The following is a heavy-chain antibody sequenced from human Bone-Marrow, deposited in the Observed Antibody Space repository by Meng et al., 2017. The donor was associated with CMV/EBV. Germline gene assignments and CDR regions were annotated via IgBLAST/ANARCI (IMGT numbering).Heavy chain of an antibody. Sequence: GFTFSLYWMHWVRQARGKGLVWVARINSDGSITTYADSVRGRFTISRDNAKNALYLQMDSLRDEDTAVYYCAKDDSSGFGSGTLDYWGQGTLVTVSS. CDR1: GFTFSLYW. D-gene: IGHD3-10*01. V-gene: IGHV3-74*01. CDR3: AKDDSSGFGSGTLDY. J-gene: IGHJ4*02. CDR2: INSDGSIT.